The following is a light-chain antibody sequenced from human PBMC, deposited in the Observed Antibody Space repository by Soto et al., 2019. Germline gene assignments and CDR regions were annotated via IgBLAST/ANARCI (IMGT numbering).Light chain of an antibody. CDR3: QAWDSSTAYV. J-gene: IGLJ1*01. CDR1: KLGDKY. CDR2: QDS. Sequence: SYELTQPPSVSVSPGQTASITCSGDKLGDKYACWYQQKPGQSPVLVIYQDSKRPSGIPERFSGSNSGNTATLTISGTQAMDEADYYCQAWDSSTAYVFGPGTKLTVL. V-gene: IGLV3-1*01.